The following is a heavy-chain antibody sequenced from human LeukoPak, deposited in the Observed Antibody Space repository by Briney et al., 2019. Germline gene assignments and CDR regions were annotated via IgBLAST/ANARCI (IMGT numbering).Heavy chain of an antibody. CDR3: ARVYGGWPDNAMDV. D-gene: IGHD3-3*01. CDR1: GASLTRYN. V-gene: IGHV4-4*07. J-gene: IGHJ6*03. Sequence: SETLSLTCTVSGASLTRYNWSWIRQPAGKGLEWIGRIYANGNTKYNPSLKSRVTMSVDTSKNQLSLRLTSVTAADTAVYFCARVYGGWPDNAMDVWGKGTTVTISS. CDR2: IYANGNT.